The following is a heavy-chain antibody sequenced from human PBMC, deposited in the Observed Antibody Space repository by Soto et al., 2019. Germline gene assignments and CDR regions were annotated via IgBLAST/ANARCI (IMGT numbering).Heavy chain of an antibody. J-gene: IGHJ3*02. V-gene: IGHV1-69*13. D-gene: IGHD3-10*01. CDR1: GGTFSSYA. Sequence: ASVKVSCKASGGTFSSYAISWVRQAPGQGLEWMGGIIPIFGTANYAQKFQGRVTITADESTSTAYMELSSLRSEDTAVYYCARCAGPYYYDAIDIWGQGTMVTVSS. CDR3: ARCAGPYYYDAIDI. CDR2: IIPIFGTA.